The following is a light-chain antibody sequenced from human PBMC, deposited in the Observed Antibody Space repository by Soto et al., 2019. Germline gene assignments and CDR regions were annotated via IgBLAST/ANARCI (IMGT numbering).Light chain of an antibody. CDR2: AAS. CDR3: QKYDGAPKT. Sequence: DFQMTQSPSSLSASVGDRVTITCRASQGIGNYLAWCQQKPGKVPKLLIYAASTLQPGIPSRFSGSGSGTDFTLTISSLQPEDVATYYCQKYDGAPKTFGQGTKVDIK. V-gene: IGKV1-27*01. CDR1: QGIGNY. J-gene: IGKJ1*01.